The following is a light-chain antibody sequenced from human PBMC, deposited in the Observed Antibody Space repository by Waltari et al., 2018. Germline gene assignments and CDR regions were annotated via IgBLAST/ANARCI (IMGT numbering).Light chain of an antibody. J-gene: IGKJ1*01. V-gene: IGKV1-5*03. CDR1: QSISSW. Sequence: DIQMTQSPSTLSASVGDRVTITCRANQSISSWLAWYQQKPGKAPKLLIYKASTLGRGIPSRFSGSGSGTEFTLTISSLQPDDFATYYCQQYNTNSPWTFGQGTKVEIK. CDR2: KAS. CDR3: QQYNTNSPWT.